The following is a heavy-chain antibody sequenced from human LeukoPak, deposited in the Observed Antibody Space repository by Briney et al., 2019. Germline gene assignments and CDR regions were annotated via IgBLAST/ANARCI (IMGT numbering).Heavy chain of an antibody. D-gene: IGHD3-22*01. J-gene: IGHJ4*02. CDR2: ISGFSGNT. CDR3: AKRPSYDSSRLYYFDY. CDR1: GLTFSSSV. Sequence: PGGSLRLSCAASGLTFSSSVLSWVRQAPGKGLEWVSTISGFSGNTYYADSVKGRFTISRDNSKNTLYLQMNSLRAEDTAVYYCAKRPSYDSSRLYYFDYWGQGTLVTVSS. V-gene: IGHV3-23*01.